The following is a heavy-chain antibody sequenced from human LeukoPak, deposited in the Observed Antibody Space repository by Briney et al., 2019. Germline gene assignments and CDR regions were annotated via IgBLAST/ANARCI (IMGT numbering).Heavy chain of an antibody. CDR3: AKGGVRGPYYSDY. V-gene: IGHV3-23*01. J-gene: IGHJ4*02. D-gene: IGHD3-10*01. CDR2: ISGSGGST. CDR1: GFTFSSYA. Sequence: AGGSLRLSCAASGFTFSSYAMSWVRQAPGKGLEWVSAISGSGGSTYHADSVKGRFTISRDNSKNTLYLQMNSLRAEDTAVYYCAKGGVRGPYYSDYWGQGTLVTVSS.